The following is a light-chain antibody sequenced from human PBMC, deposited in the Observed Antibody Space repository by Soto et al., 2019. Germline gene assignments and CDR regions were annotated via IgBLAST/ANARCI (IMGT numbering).Light chain of an antibody. J-gene: IGKJ2*01. Sequence: EIVMTQSPGTLSVSPGERATLSCRASQSVSNNYLAWYQQRPGQAPRLLIYGASKRATGIPDRFSGSGSGTDFTLSVNRLEPEDVAVYYCQQYGSTPYTFGQGTKVDIK. CDR1: QSVSNNY. CDR2: GAS. V-gene: IGKV3-20*01. CDR3: QQYGSTPYT.